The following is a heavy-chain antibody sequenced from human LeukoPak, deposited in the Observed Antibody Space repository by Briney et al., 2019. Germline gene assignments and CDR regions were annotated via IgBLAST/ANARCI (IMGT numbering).Heavy chain of an antibody. CDR2: INQDGSAE. D-gene: IGHD3-22*01. V-gene: IGHV3-7*01. CDR3: ARALVMYYYDSSGFAFDI. CDR1: GFTFSNYW. Sequence: GGSLRLSCAASGFTFSNYWMSWVRQAPGKGLEWVANINQDGSAEYYVDSMKGRFTISRDNAKNTLYLQMNSLRAEDTAVYYCARALVMYYYDSSGFAFDIWGQGTMVTVSS. J-gene: IGHJ3*02.